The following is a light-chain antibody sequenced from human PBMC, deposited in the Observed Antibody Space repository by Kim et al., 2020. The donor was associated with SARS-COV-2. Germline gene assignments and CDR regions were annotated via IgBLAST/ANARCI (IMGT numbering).Light chain of an antibody. CDR3: QQDYENART. J-gene: IGKJ1*01. V-gene: IGKV1-39*01. CDR2: AAS. Sequence: SSSVGEVFTINGRTRKSIRSFLNLYQQKAGTATKLLVIAASSLQTGAPTRIGGSGAGEDFTLTISSLQPDGFSTYCCQQDYENARTFGQGTKLEI. CDR1: KSIRSF.